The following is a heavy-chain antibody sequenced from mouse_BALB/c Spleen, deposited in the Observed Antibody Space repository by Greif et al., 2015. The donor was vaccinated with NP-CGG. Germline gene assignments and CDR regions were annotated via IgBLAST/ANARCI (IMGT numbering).Heavy chain of an antibody. V-gene: IGHV5-4*02. J-gene: IGHJ2*01. D-gene: IGHD1-1*01. CDR1: GFTFSDYY. Sequence: EVNVVESGGGLVKPGGSLKLSCAASGFTFSDYYMYWVRQTPEKRLEWVATISDGGSYTYYPDSVKGRFTISRDNAKDNLYLQMSSLEFEDTAMYYCASGSSFDYWGQGTTLTVSS. CDR3: ASGSSFDY. CDR2: ISDGGSYT.